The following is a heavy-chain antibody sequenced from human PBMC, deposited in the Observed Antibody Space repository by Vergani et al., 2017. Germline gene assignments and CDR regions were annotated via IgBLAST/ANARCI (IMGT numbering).Heavy chain of an antibody. CDR2: FDPEHGEV. CDR1: GYSLTELT. Sequence: QVQLVQSGSEVRKPWASVKVSCQVFGYSLTELTIHLVRQAPGKGLEWMGGFDPEHGEVTFSHHSQGRVTMTEDRSTDTAYMELRSLRPEDTALYYCAIGTDYYDSSGYYLDYWGQGTLVTVSS. CDR3: AIGTDYYDSSGYYLDY. V-gene: IGHV1-24*01. J-gene: IGHJ4*02. D-gene: IGHD3-22*01.